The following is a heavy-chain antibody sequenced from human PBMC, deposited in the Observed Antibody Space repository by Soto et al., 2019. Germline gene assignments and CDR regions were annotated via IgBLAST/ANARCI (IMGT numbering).Heavy chain of an antibody. D-gene: IGHD3-22*01. CDR2: ISAYNGNT. CDR3: ARAGQYYDSSGYAN. CDR1: GYSFATSG. V-gene: IGHV1-18*01. J-gene: IGHJ4*02. Sequence: QVKLVQSGTEVKQPGASMKVSCKASGYSFATSGISWVRQAPGQGLEWMGWISAYNGNTNYDQNLQDRVTMTTDTSTSTAYRELRNLRSDDTAVYYFARAGQYYDSSGYANWGQGTLVTVSS.